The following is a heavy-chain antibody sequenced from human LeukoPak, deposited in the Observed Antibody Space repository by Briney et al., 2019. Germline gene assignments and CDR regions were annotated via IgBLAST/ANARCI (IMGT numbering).Heavy chain of an antibody. CDR3: AKDRSGYYFEDAFDI. J-gene: IGHJ3*02. Sequence: QPGGSLRLSCAASGFTFTTYWMTWVCQAPGKGLEWVSTSSGNGDSTYYGDSVKGRFTISRDNSKNTLYLQMNSLRAEDTAVYYCAKDRSGYYFEDAFDIWGQGTMVTVSS. CDR1: GFTFTTYW. V-gene: IGHV3-23*01. CDR2: SSGNGDST. D-gene: IGHD3-22*01.